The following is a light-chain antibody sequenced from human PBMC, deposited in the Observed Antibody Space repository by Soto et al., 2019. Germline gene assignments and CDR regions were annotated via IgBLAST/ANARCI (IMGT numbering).Light chain of an antibody. Sequence: DIQMTQSPSSLSASVGDRVTITCRASQGVSTYLLWYQQTQGKPPKLLLYAASTLLSGVPSRFSGSGSWTNFTLTISSLQPEDYATYYCQQSYKTPHTFGQGTKVETK. CDR1: QGVSTY. CDR2: AAS. J-gene: IGKJ2*01. CDR3: QQSYKTPHT. V-gene: IGKV1-39*01.